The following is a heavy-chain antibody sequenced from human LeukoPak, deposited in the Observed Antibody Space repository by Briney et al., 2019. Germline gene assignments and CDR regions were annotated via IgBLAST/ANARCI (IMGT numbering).Heavy chain of an antibody. D-gene: IGHD3-3*01. CDR2: IYTSGST. J-gene: IGHJ6*03. CDR1: GGSISSGSYY. CDR3: ASESITIFGVVNAQYYYYYYMDV. V-gene: IGHV4-61*02. Sequence: SQTLSLTCTVSGGSISSGSYYWRWLRQPAGKGLEWIGRIYTSGSTNYNPSLKSRVTISVDTSKNQFSLKLSSVTAADTAVYYCASESITIFGVVNAQYYYYYYMDVWGKGTTVTVSS.